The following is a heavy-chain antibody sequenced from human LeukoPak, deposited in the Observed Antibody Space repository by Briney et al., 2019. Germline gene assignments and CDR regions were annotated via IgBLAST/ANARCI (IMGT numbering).Heavy chain of an antibody. Sequence: GGSLRLSCSVSGFTFSTYVMHWVRQAPGKGLEYVSAISSNGDNTYYADSVKGRFTISRDNSKNTLYLQMSGLRADDTAVYYCVRGTGYWGQGTLVTVSS. CDR2: ISSNGDNT. CDR1: GFTFSTYV. V-gene: IGHV3-64D*06. CDR3: VRGTGY. J-gene: IGHJ4*02.